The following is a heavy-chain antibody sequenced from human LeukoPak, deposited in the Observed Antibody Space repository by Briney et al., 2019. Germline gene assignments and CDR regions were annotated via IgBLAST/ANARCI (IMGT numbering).Heavy chain of an antibody. J-gene: IGHJ6*02. CDR1: RVSVSGYY. V-gene: IGHV4-59*02. D-gene: IGHD3-3*01. CDR2: TYYSGSP. CDR3: ARGPGVAYYYGMDV. Sequence: SETLSLTCTVSRVSVSGYYWSWIRQPPGKGLEWIGYTYYSGSPNYNPSLKSRVTISVDTSKNQFSLKLSSVTAADTAVYYCARGPGVAYYYGMDVWGQGTTVTVSS.